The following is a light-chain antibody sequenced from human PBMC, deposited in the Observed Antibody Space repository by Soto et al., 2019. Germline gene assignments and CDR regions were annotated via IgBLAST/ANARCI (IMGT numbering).Light chain of an antibody. CDR2: KAS. J-gene: IGKJ3*01. V-gene: IGKV1-5*03. CDR1: QSMTSW. Sequence: DIQMTQSPSTLSASVGDRVTITCRASQSMTSWLAWYQQKPGKAPTLLIYKASSLESGVPSRFSGSGSGTEFTLTISSLQPEDFATYYCQQYNSYPLTFGPGTKVDIK. CDR3: QQYNSYPLT.